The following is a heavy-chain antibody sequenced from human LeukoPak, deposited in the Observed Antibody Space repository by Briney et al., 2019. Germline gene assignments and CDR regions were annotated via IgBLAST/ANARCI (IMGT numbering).Heavy chain of an antibody. CDR3: ARHHLPTYYDFWSGYFDY. CDR1: GGSISSYY. D-gene: IGHD3-3*01. Sequence: KPSETLSLTRTVSGGSISSYYWSWIRQPPGKGLEWIGYIYYSGSTNYNPSLKSRVTISVDTSKNQFSLKLSSVTAADTAVYYCARHHLPTYYDFWSGYFDYWGQGTLVTVSS. J-gene: IGHJ4*02. V-gene: IGHV4-59*08. CDR2: IYYSGST.